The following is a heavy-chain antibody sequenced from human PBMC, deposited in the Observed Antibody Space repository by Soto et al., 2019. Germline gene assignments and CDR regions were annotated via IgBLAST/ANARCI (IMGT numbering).Heavy chain of an antibody. CDR3: ARAEMATVVMDY. Sequence: GGSLRLSCAASGFTFSSYAMHWVRQAPGKGLEWVAVISYDGSNKYYADSVKGRFTISRDNSKNTLYLQMNSLRAEDTAVYYCARAEMATVVMDYWGQGTLVTVSS. D-gene: IGHD4-4*01. CDR2: ISYDGSNK. V-gene: IGHV3-30-3*01. CDR1: GFTFSSYA. J-gene: IGHJ4*02.